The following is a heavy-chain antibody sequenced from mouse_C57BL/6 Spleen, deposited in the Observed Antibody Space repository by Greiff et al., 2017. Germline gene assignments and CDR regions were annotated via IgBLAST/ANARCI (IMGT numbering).Heavy chain of an antibody. CDR2: IWGDGST. V-gene: IGHV2-3*01. Sequence: VKLMESGPGLVAPSQSLSITCTVSGFSFTSYGVSWVRQPPGKGLEWLGVIWGDGSTNYHSALISRLSISKDNSKSQVFLKLISLQTDETAAYYCATYDYGTWFAYWGQGTLVTVSA. J-gene: IGHJ3*01. CDR1: GFSFTSYG. D-gene: IGHD2-4*01. CDR3: ATYDYGTWFAY.